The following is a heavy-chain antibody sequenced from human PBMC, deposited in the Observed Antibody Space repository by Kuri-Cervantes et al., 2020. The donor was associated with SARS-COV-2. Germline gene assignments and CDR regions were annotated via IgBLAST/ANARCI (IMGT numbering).Heavy chain of an antibody. CDR1: GYSFTAYS. CDR3: AREPHLFLDV. Sequence: ASVKVSCKASGYSFTAYSYAWVRQAPGQGPEWIGWINVNDGDTSYARKVQGRVTMNTDTSTTTVYMDLRSLRSDDTAVYYCAREPHLFLDVWGQGTTVTVSS. V-gene: IGHV1-18*01. D-gene: IGHD3-10*02. CDR2: INVNDGDT. J-gene: IGHJ6*02.